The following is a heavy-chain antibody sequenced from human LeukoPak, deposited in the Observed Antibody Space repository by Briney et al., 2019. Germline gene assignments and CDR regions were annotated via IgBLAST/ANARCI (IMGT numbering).Heavy chain of an antibody. Sequence: ASVKVSCKASGGTFSSYAISWVRQAPGQGLEWMGRIIPILGIANYAQKFQGRVTITADKSTSTAYMELSSLRSEDTAVYYCARMAYCSSTSCYPDWFDPWGRGTLVTVSS. CDR2: IIPILGIA. D-gene: IGHD2-2*01. J-gene: IGHJ5*02. V-gene: IGHV1-69*04. CDR1: GGTFSSYA. CDR3: ARMAYCSSTSCYPDWFDP.